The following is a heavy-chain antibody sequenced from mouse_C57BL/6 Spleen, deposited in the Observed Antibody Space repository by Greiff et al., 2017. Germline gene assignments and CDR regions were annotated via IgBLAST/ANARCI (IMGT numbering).Heavy chain of an antibody. Sequence: VQLQESGAELVRPGASVTLSCKASGYTFTDYDMHWVKQTPVHGLEWIGAIDPETGGTAYNQKFKGKAILTADKSSSTAYMELRSRTSDDSAVYDCTEGGNYDRFAYWGQGTLVTVSA. CDR2: IDPETGGT. CDR3: TEGGNYDRFAY. J-gene: IGHJ3*01. D-gene: IGHD2-1*01. CDR1: GYTFTDYD. V-gene: IGHV1-15*01.